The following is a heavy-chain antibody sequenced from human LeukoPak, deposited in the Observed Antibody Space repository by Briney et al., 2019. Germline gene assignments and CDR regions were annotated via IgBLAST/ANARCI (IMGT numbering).Heavy chain of an antibody. D-gene: IGHD1-1*01. CDR3: ARERKYDSNFDY. CDR1: GFTFSYYW. Sequence: GGSLRLSCAASGFTFSYYWMSWVRQAPGKGLEWVANIKQDGSEKYYVDSVKGRFTISRDNAKNTLYLQMNSLRAEDTAVYYCARERKYDSNFDYWGQGTLVTVSS. J-gene: IGHJ4*02. CDR2: IKQDGSEK. V-gene: IGHV3-7*01.